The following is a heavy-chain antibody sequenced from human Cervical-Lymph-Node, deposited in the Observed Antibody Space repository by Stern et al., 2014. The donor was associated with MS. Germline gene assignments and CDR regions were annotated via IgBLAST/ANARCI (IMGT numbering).Heavy chain of an antibody. CDR3: AREDYTQDFDY. V-gene: IGHV3-21*02. D-gene: IGHD4-11*01. CDR2: IIGDSGDI. J-gene: IGHJ4*02. Sequence: EVQLVESGGGLVKPGGSLRLSCAASGFTFKEYSMNWVRQAPGKGLEWVSAIIGDSGDIHYAASVKGRFTITRDNHKNSLYLQMNSLRAEDTAFYYCAREDYTQDFDYWGRGTLVTVSS. CDR1: GFTFKEYS.